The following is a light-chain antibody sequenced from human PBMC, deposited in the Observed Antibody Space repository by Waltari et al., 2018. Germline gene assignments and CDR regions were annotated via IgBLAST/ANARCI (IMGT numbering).Light chain of an antibody. CDR2: EVS. Sequence: QSALTQPASVSGSPGQSITISCTGTSSAVGSYNYVSWYQQHPGKAPKLMISEVSNRPSGVSNRFSGSKSGNTASLTISGLQAEDEADYYCASYTSSSTIFGGGTNLTVL. CDR3: ASYTSSSTI. J-gene: IGLJ2*01. V-gene: IGLV2-14*01. CDR1: SSAVGSYNY.